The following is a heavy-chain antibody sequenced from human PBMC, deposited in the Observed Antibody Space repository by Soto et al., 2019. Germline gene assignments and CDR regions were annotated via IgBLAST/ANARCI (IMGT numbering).Heavy chain of an antibody. D-gene: IGHD1-26*01. Sequence: LSLTCTVSGASITTGGSYWGWIRQPPGKGLEWIAYMHYDGETFHNPSLRSRITISSDKSKNQFSLRLTSVTATDTAVYYCARTRVGASSPTDFWGQGTLVTVSS. CDR3: ARTRVGASSPTDF. J-gene: IGHJ4*02. CDR2: MHYDGET. V-gene: IGHV4-31*03. CDR1: GASITTGGSY.